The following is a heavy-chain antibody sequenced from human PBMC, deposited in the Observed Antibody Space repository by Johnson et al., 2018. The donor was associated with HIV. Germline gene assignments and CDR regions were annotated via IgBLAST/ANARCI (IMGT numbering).Heavy chain of an antibody. CDR3: AREGEPDGFDI. Sequence: VQLVESGGGLVQPGGSLRLSCAASGFTFSSYAMSWVRQAPGKGLEWVSGISWNSGSIGYVDSVRGRFTISRDNAKNSLYLQMNSLRAEDTAVYYCAREGEPDGFDIWGQGTMVTVSS. J-gene: IGHJ3*02. CDR1: GFTFSSYA. D-gene: IGHD3-16*01. CDR2: ISWNSGSI. V-gene: IGHV3-48*04.